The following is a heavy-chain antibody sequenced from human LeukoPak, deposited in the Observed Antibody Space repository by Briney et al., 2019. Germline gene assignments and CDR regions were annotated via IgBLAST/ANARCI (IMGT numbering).Heavy chain of an antibody. V-gene: IGHV3-74*01. CDR3: ASGDFWSGYSPPDDY. J-gene: IGHJ4*02. CDR1: GFTFSSYW. Sequence: GGSLRLSCAASGFTFSSYWMHWVRQAPGKGLVWVSRINSDGSSTSYADSVKGRFTISRDNAKNTLYLQMNSLRAEETAVYYCASGDFWSGYSPPDDYWGQGTLVTVSS. D-gene: IGHD3-3*01. CDR2: INSDGSST.